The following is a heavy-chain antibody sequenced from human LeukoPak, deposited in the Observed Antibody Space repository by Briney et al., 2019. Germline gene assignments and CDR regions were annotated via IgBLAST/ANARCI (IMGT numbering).Heavy chain of an antibody. CDR3: AKSSSGWYEYYFDY. Sequence: GRSLRLSCAASGFTFSSYGMHWVRQAPGKGLEWVAVISYDGSNKYYADSVKGRFTISRDNSKNTLYLQMNSLRAEDTAVYYCAKSSSGWYEYYFDYWGQGTLVTVSS. D-gene: IGHD6-19*01. CDR1: GFTFSSYG. CDR2: ISYDGSNK. J-gene: IGHJ4*02. V-gene: IGHV3-30*18.